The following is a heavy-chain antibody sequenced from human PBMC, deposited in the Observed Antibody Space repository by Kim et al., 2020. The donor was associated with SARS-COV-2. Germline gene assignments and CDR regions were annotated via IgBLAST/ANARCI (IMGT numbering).Heavy chain of an antibody. Sequence: PSVKGRVTMSVDTSKNQFSLKLSSVTAADTAVYYCAREFGVAILGNWFDPWGQGTLVTVSS. V-gene: IGHV4-4*07. CDR3: AREFGVAILGNWFDP. D-gene: IGHD3-3*01. J-gene: IGHJ5*02.